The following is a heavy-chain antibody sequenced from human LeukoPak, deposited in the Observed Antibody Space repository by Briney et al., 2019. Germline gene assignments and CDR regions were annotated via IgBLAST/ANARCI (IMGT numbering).Heavy chain of an antibody. V-gene: IGHV3-30*18. CDR1: GFTFSSYG. D-gene: IGHD4-23*01. Sequence: PGGSLRLSCAASGFTFSSYGMHWVRQAPGKGLEWVAVISYDGSNKYYADSVKGRFTISRDNSKNTLYLQMNSLRAEDTAVYYCAKGLYGGNFPGYFDYWGQGTLVTVSS. J-gene: IGHJ4*02. CDR2: ISYDGSNK. CDR3: AKGLYGGNFPGYFDY.